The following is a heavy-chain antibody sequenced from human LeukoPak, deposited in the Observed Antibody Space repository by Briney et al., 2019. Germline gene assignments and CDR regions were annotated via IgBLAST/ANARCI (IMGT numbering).Heavy chain of an antibody. Sequence: PSETLSLTCTVSGGSISSGSYYWSWIRQPARKGLEWIGRIYTSGSTNYNPSLKSRVTISVDTSKNQFSLKLSSVTAADTAVYYCARAVWELPSPGAEYFQHWGQGTLVTVSS. CDR3: ARAVWELPSPGAEYFQH. J-gene: IGHJ1*01. V-gene: IGHV4-61*02. D-gene: IGHD1-26*01. CDR2: IYTSGST. CDR1: GGSISSGSYY.